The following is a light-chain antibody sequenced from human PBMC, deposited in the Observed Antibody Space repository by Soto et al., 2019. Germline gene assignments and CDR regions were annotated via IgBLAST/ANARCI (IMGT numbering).Light chain of an antibody. V-gene: IGKV1-39*01. CDR3: QQGYGSPLT. CDR2: GAS. Sequence: IQMTQSPSTLSASVGDRVTLTCRASQSIANHLNWYQHRPGKAPELVIYGASNLQSGVPSRFRGSGSGTDFFLTINSLQPEDVATYYCQQGYGSPLTFGGGTKVE. J-gene: IGKJ4*01. CDR1: QSIANH.